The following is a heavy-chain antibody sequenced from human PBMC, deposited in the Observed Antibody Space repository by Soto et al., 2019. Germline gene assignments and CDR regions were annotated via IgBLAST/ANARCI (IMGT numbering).Heavy chain of an antibody. CDR2: IYYSGST. J-gene: IGHJ6*02. CDR3: ASYSSSWPYYYYGMDV. CDR1: GGSISSSGYY. D-gene: IGHD6-13*01. Sequence: PSETLSLTCGVSGGSISSSGYYWGWIRQPPGKGLEWIGSIYYSGSTYYNPSLKSRVTISVDTSKNQFSLKLSSVTAADTAVYYCASYSSSWPYYYYGMDVWGQGTTVTVSS. V-gene: IGHV4-39*01.